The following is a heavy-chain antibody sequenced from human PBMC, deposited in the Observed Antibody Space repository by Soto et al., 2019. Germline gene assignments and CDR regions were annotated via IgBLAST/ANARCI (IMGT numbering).Heavy chain of an antibody. CDR2: IWYDGSNK. CDR1: GFTFSSYG. V-gene: IGHV3-33*01. J-gene: IGHJ5*02. Sequence: QVQLVESGGGVVQPGRSLRLSCAASGFTFSSYGMHWVRQAPGKGLEWVAVIWYDGSNKYYADSVKGRFTISRDNSKNTLYRQMNRLRAEHTAVDYCARDQGSNWFDPWGQGTLVTVSS. CDR3: ARDQGSNWFDP.